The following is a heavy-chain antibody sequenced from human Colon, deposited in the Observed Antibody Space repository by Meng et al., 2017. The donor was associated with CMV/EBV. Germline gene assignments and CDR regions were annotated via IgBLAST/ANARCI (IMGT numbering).Heavy chain of an antibody. Sequence: GESLKISCAASGFSFSTFGMTWVRRAPGKGLEWVALINGGIGLTTYYGDSVKGRFTVSRDNSKNTLYLQMSSLRDDDTAMYYCVRGSDFDNWGQGTLVTVSS. CDR3: VRGSDFDN. J-gene: IGHJ4*02. CDR1: GFSFSTFG. D-gene: IGHD6-6*01. V-gene: IGHV3-23*03. CDR2: INGGIGLTT.